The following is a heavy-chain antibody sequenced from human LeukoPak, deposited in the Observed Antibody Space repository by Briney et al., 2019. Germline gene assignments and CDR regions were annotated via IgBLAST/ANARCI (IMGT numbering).Heavy chain of an antibody. Sequence: SETLSLTCSVSGGSVSSYYWSWIRQPPGKGLEWIGYIYYSGSTNYNPSLKSRVTLSVDTSKNQFSLKLSSVTAADTAVYYCASIKMVREYNWFDPWGQGTLVTVSS. CDR1: GGSVSSYY. CDR2: IYYSGST. J-gene: IGHJ5*02. D-gene: IGHD3-10*01. CDR3: ASIKMVREYNWFDP. V-gene: IGHV4-59*08.